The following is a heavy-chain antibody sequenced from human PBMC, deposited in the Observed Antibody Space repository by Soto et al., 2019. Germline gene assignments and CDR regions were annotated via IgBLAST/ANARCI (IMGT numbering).Heavy chain of an antibody. CDR1: GYSFTSYW. D-gene: IGHD3-22*01. J-gene: IGHJ4*02. Sequence: GESLKISCKGSGYSFTSYWIAWVRQVPGKGLELMGVIYPGDSDIRYSPSFQGQVTISADKSISTAYLQWSSLKASDSAMYFCARHFSNNSSYNSQPKPQLPLDSWGQGTWSPSPQ. CDR2: IYPGDSDI. V-gene: IGHV5-51*01. CDR3: ARHFSNNSSYNSQPKPQLPLDS.